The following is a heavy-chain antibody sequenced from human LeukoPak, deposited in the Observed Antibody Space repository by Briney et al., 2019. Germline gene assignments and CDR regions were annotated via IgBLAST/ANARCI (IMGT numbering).Heavy chain of an antibody. Sequence: SETLSLTCTVSGGSISSGGYYWSWIRQHPGKGLEWIGFIYYSGSTYYNPSLKSRVTISVDTSKNQFSLKLSSVTAADTAVYYCARSPVEMATIGDWYFDLWGRGTLVTVSS. V-gene: IGHV4-31*03. CDR1: GGSISSGGYY. CDR3: ARSPVEMATIGDWYFDL. CDR2: IYYSGST. J-gene: IGHJ2*01. D-gene: IGHD5-24*01.